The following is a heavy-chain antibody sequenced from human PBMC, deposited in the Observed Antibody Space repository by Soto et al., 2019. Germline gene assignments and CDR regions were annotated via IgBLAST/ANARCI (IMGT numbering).Heavy chain of an antibody. CDR3: ATQEVGGSYVYTFDP. CDR1: GGSISSSNYY. Sequence: QLQLQESGPGLVKPSETLSLTCTVSGGSISSSNYYWGWIRQPPGKGLAWIGSIYYSGRTYYTPSLKRRVTISVEPSKNQFSLKLSSVTAADTAVYYCATQEVGGSYVYTFDPWGQGTLVTVAS. V-gene: IGHV4-39*01. J-gene: IGHJ5*02. D-gene: IGHD1-26*01. CDR2: IYYSGRT.